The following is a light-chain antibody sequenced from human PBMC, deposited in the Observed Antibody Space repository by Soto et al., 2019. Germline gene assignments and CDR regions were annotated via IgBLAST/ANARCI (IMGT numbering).Light chain of an antibody. CDR3: QQRSNWPPFFT. CDR1: QNIDGY. J-gene: IGKJ3*01. Sequence: EIVLTQSPATLSFSPGESATLSCRASQNIDGYLAWYQHKPGQPPRLLIYDVSDRATGIPARFSGSGSGTDFTLTISSLEPEDFAIYYCQQRSNWPPFFTFGPGTKVDIK. V-gene: IGKV3-11*01. CDR2: DVS.